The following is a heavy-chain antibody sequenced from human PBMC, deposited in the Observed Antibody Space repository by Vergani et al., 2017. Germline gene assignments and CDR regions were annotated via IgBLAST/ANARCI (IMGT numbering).Heavy chain of an antibody. Sequence: EVQLVESGGGLVQPGGSLRLSCAASGFTFSSYWMSWVRQAPGQGLEWVSNIKQDGSEKYYVDSVKGRFTISRDNAKNSLYLQMNSLRAEDTAVYYCAREDIAARGTPFDYWDQRTLVTVSS. V-gene: IGHV3-7*01. D-gene: IGHD6-6*01. CDR1: GFTFSSYW. CDR2: IKQDGSEK. CDR3: AREDIAARGTPFDY. J-gene: IGHJ4*02.